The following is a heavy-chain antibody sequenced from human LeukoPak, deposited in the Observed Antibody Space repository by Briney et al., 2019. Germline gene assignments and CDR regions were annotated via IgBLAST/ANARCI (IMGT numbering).Heavy chain of an antibody. V-gene: IGHV3-30-3*01. J-gene: IGHJ4*02. D-gene: IGHD3-16*01. CDR3: ASLFPLRLGESIL. Sequence: GGSLRLSCAASGFTFSSYAMHWVRQAPGKGLEWVAVISYDGSNKYYADSVKGRFTISRDNSKNTLYLQMNSLRAEDTAVYYCASLFPLRLGESILWGQGTLVTVSS. CDR1: GFTFSSYA. CDR2: ISYDGSNK.